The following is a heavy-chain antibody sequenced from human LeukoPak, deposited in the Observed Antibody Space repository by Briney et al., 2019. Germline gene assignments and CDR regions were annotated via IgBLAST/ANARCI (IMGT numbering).Heavy chain of an antibody. J-gene: IGHJ6*03. CDR3: AKSHPSDRVPAAKTHYYYYYMDV. V-gene: IGHV3-23*01. D-gene: IGHD2-2*01. CDR2: ISGSGGST. Sequence: GGSLRLSCAASGFTFSSYAMSWVRQAPGKGLEWVSAISGSGGSTYYADSVKGRFTISRDDSKNTLYLQMNSLRAEDTAVYYCAKSHPSDRVPAAKTHYYYYYMDVWGKGTTVTISS. CDR1: GFTFSSYA.